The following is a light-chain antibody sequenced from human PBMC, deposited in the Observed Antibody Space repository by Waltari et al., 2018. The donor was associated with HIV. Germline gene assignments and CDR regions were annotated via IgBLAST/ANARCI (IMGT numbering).Light chain of an antibody. V-gene: IGLV2-14*03. Sequence: QSALTQPASVSGSPGQSVTISCTCTGSDVGYYNYITWSHHHPGNPPKCLIYDVDNPASWIFKRFSASKSGNTASLTISGLQAEDEADYYCCSFDINKFMFGSGTKVVVL. CDR1: GSDVGYYNY. CDR3: CSFDINKFM. J-gene: IGLJ1*01. CDR2: DVD.